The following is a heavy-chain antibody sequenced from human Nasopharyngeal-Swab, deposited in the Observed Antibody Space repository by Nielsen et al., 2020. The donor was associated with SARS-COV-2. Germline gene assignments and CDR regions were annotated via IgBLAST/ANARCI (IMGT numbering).Heavy chain of an antibody. Sequence: SLCLYCHVSGFSFGDYAMSWFRQAPGKGLEWVGFIRSKYYGGTPEYAASVKGRLTISRDDSKSVAYLQMNSLKTEDTAVYYCTRDLFSNDYYDAKWFDPWGQGTLVTVSS. CDR3: TRDLFSNDYYDAKWFDP. J-gene: IGHJ5*02. CDR1: GFSFGDYA. CDR2: IRSKYYGGTP. D-gene: IGHD3-22*01. V-gene: IGHV3-49*03.